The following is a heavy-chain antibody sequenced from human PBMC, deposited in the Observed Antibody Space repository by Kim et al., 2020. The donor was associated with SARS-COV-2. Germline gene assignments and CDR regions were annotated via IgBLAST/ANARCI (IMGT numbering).Heavy chain of an antibody. J-gene: IGHJ6*02. D-gene: IGHD6-6*01. Sequence: SQTLSLTCAISGDSVSSNSAAWNWIRQSPSRGLEWLGRTYYRSKWYNDYAVSVKSRITINPDTSKNQFSLQLNSVTPEDTALYYCARGARGSSSSSRVYYGMDVWGQGTTVTVSS. CDR2: TYYRSKWYN. V-gene: IGHV6-1*01. CDR1: GDSVSSNSAA. CDR3: ARGARGSSSSSRVYYGMDV.